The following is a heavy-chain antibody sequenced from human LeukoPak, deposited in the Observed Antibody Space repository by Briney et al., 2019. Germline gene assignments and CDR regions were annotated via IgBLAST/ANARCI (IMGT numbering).Heavy chain of an antibody. CDR2: IYHSGST. J-gene: IGHJ4*02. CDR3: ARAGRLHLGELPRFDC. D-gene: IGHD3-16*01. CDR1: GGSITSSGYY. Sequence: SETLSLTCTVSGGSITSSGYYWGWIRQPPGKGREWIGCIYHSGSTYYSPSLKSRVTISVDTSKNQFSQKLSSVTAADTAVYYCARAGRLHLGELPRFDCWGQRNLVTVPS. V-gene: IGHV4-39*07.